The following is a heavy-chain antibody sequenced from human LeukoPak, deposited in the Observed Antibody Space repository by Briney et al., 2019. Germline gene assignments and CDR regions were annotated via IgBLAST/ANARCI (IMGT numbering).Heavy chain of an antibody. CDR2: INPNSDGT. CDR3: ARDLPRRVLRFLGWFTFDI. J-gene: IGHJ3*02. D-gene: IGHD3-3*01. V-gene: IGHV1-2*02. Sequence: ASVKVSCKASGYTFTGYYMHWVRQAPGQGLEWMGWINPNSDGTNYAQKFQGRVTMTRDTSISTAYMELSRLRSDDTAVYYCARDLPRRVLRFLGWFTFDIWGQGTMVTVSS. CDR1: GYTFTGYY.